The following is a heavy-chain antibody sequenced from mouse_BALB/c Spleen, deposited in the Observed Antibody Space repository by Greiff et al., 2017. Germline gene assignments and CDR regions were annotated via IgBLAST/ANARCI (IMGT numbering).Heavy chain of an antibody. CDR3: ARWGFITTVVATSHFDY. CDR2: IRNKANGYTT. J-gene: IGHJ2*01. D-gene: IGHD1-1*01. CDR1: GFPFPVYY. V-gene: IGHV7-3*02. Sequence: EVQLVESGGGLVQPGGSLRLSCPPSGFPFPVYYLTWVRRPPGKELEWLGFIRNKANGYTTEYSASVKGRFTISRDNSQSILYLQMNTLRAEDSATYYCARWGFITTVVATSHFDYWGQGTTLTVSS.